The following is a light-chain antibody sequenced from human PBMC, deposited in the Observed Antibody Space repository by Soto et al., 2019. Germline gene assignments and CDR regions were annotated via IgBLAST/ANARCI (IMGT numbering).Light chain of an antibody. CDR2: DAS. CDR3: QQYGSSPLP. CDR1: QSVGNNY. V-gene: IGKV3-20*01. J-gene: IGKJ4*01. Sequence: EMVWTQSPGTLSLSPGERATLSCRASQSVGNNYLVWYQQKPDQPPRFLMYDASTRATGIPDRFSGSVSGTDFTLTIFRLEREDVAVYYCQQYGSSPLPFGGGTKVEIK.